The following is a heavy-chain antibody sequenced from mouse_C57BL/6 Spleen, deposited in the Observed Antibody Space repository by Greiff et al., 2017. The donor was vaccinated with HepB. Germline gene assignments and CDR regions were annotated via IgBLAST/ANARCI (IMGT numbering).Heavy chain of an antibody. CDR3: PIITTVVADWYFDA. J-gene: IGHJ1*03. V-gene: IGHV6-3*01. D-gene: IGHD1-1*01. CDR2: IRLKSDNYAT. CDR1: GFTFSNYW. Sequence: EVKVEESGGGLVQPGGSMKLSCVASGFTFSNYWMNWVRQSPEKGLEWVAQIRLKSDNYATHYAESVKGRFTISRDDSKSSVYLQMNNLRAEDTGIYYCPIITTVVADWYFDAWGTGTTVTVSS.